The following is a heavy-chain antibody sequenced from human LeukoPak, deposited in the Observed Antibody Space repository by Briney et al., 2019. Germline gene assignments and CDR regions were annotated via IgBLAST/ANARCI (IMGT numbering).Heavy chain of an antibody. CDR2: IYPGDSDT. CDR3: ARRRAATDDFDY. D-gene: IGHD6-13*01. J-gene: IGHJ4*02. CDR1: GYSFSSYW. Sequence: GESLKISCKGSGYSFSSYWIGWVRQMPGKGLEWMGIIYPGDSDTRYSPSFQGQVTISADKSITIAYLQWSSLKASDTAMYYCARRRAATDDFDYWGQGTLVTVSS. V-gene: IGHV5-51*01.